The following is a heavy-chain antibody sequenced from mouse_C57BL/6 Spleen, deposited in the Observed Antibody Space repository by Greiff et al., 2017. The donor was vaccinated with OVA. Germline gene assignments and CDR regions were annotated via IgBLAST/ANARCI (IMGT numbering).Heavy chain of an antibody. J-gene: IGHJ3*01. D-gene: IGHD1-1*01. CDR2: IHPNSGST. Sequence: VQLQQSGAELVKPGASVKLFCKASGYTFTSYWMHWVKQRPGQGLEWIGMIHPNSGSTNYNEKFKSKATLTVDKSSSTAYMQLSSLTSEDSAVYYCAREDGFAYWGQGTLVTVSA. CDR3: AREDGFAY. V-gene: IGHV1-64*01. CDR1: GYTFTSYW.